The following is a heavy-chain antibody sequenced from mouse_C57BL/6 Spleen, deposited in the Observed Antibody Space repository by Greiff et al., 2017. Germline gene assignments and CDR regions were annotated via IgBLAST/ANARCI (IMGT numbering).Heavy chain of an antibody. CDR3: TRKGTKGEGFAY. Sequence: QVQLKESGAELVRPGASVTLSCKASGYTFTDYEMHWVKQTPVHGLEWIGAIDPETGGTAYNQKFKGKAILTADKSSSTAYMELRSLTSEDSAVYYCTRKGTKGEGFAYWGQGTLVTVSA. D-gene: IGHD1-3*01. CDR2: IDPETGGT. J-gene: IGHJ3*01. CDR1: GYTFTDYE. V-gene: IGHV1-15*01.